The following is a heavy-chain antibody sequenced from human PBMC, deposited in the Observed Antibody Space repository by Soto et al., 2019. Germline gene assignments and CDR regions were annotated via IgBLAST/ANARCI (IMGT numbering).Heavy chain of an antibody. CDR3: ARDGIPEGDNFFDP. J-gene: IGHJ5*02. V-gene: IGHV1-18*01. CDR1: GYAFTSRA. CDR2: ISAYNGNT. Sequence: KVTSKASGYAFTSRARCWVRQDNGQGLEWMGWISAYNGNTNYAQKLQGRVTMTTDTSTSTAYMELRSLRSDDTAVYYCARDGIPEGDNFFDPWGQGTLVTVSS. D-gene: IGHD1-20*01.